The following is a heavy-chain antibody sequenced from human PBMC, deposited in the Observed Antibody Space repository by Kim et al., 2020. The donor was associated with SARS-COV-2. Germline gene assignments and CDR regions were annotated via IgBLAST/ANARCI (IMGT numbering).Heavy chain of an antibody. D-gene: IGHD3-22*01. J-gene: IGHJ3*02. Sequence: ASVKVSCKASGYTFTSYGISWVRQAPGQGLEWMGWISAYNGNTNYAQKLQGRVTMTTDTSTSTAYMELRSLRSDDTAVYYCARKAYYDSENDAFEIWGQGKMFTVSS. CDR2: ISAYNGNT. V-gene: IGHV1-18*01. CDR3: ARKAYYDSENDAFEI. CDR1: GYTFTSYG.